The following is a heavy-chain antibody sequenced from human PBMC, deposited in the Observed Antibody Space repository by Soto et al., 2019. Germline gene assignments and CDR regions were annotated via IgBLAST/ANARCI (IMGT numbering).Heavy chain of an antibody. CDR1: GFIFSNYA. CDR3: AKDGLVGGTGAWFDP. Sequence: GGSLRLSCAASGFIFSNYAMNWVRQAPGKGLEWVSTISARGSSTYYADSVKGRCTISRDKSKNTLYLQMNSLRAEDTAVYCCAKDGLVGGTGAWFDPWGQGILVTVSS. CDR2: ISARGSST. V-gene: IGHV3-23*01. J-gene: IGHJ5*02. D-gene: IGHD3-10*01.